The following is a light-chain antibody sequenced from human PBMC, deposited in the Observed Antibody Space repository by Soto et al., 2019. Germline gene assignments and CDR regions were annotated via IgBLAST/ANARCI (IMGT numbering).Light chain of an antibody. J-gene: IGKJ5*01. CDR3: QQRSNWPPRIT. CDR1: QSVSSY. Sequence: PGERATLSCRASQSVSSYLAWYQQKPGQAPRLLIYDASNRATGIPARFSGSGSGTDFTLTISSLEPEDFAVYYCQQRSNWPPRITFGQGTRLEIK. V-gene: IGKV3-11*01. CDR2: DAS.